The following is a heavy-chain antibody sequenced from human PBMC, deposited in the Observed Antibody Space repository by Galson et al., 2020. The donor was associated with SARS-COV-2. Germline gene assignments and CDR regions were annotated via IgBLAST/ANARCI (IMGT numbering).Heavy chain of an antibody. D-gene: IGHD2-2*01. CDR1: GFTFSSYW. CDR2: INSDGSST. J-gene: IGHJ6*02. CDR3: ARPDKYCSSTSCYDYYYGMDV. V-gene: IGHV3-74*01. Sequence: GGSLRLSCAASGFTFSSYWMHWVRQAPGKGLVWVSRINSDGSSTSYADSVKGRFTISRDNAKNTLYLQMNSLRAEDTAVYYCARPDKYCSSTSCYDYYYGMDVWGQGTTVTVSS.